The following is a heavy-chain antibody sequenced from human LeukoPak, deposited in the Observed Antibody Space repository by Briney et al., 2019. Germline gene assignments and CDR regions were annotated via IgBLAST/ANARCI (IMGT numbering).Heavy chain of an antibody. D-gene: IGHD3-16*02. V-gene: IGHV4-59*01. CDR2: IYYSGST. CDR1: GGSISSYY. Sequence: SETLSLTCTVSGGSISSYYWSWIRQPPGKGLEWIWYIYYSGSTNYNPSLKSRVTISVDTSKNQFSLKLSSVTAADTAVYYCARGLTTYDYVWGSCRPPKPDAFDIWGQGTMVTVSS. CDR3: ARGLTTYDYVWGSCRPPKPDAFDI. J-gene: IGHJ3*02.